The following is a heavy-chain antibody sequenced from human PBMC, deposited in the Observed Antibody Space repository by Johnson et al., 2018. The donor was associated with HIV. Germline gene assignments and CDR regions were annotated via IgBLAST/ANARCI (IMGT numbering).Heavy chain of an antibody. CDR2: INSDGSST. Sequence: MQLVESGGGLVQPGGSLRLSCAASGFTFSSYWMHWVRQAPGKGLVWVSRINSDGSSTSYADSVKGRFTISRDNAKNTLYLQMNSLRAEDTAVYYCASGGSRYSGGDCYGYPPDAFDIWGQGTMVTVSS. CDR1: GFTFSSYW. CDR3: ASGGSRYSGGDCYGYPPDAFDI. J-gene: IGHJ3*02. D-gene: IGHD2-21*02. V-gene: IGHV3-74*02.